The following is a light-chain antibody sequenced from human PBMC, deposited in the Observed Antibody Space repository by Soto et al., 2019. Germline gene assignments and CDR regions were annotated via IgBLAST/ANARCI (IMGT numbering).Light chain of an antibody. J-gene: IGKJ1*01. V-gene: IGKV1-8*01. CDR2: SAS. CDR1: QDIGTY. CDR3: QQYFKLRT. Sequence: AIQMTQSPSSLSASAGDRVTITCRASQDIGTYLVWYQQKPGKAPNLLIYSASTLHSGGPSSFSGSGAGTVFTLTISSLQSEDSATYYCQQYFKLRTFGQGTRVEVK.